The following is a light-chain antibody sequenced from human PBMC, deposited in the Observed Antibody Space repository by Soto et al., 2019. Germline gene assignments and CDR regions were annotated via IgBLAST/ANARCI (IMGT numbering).Light chain of an antibody. CDR1: QPISSW. Sequence: IQMTQSPSSVSASVGDRVTITCRASQPISSWLAWYQQKPGQPPNLLIYSASTLRSGVPSRFSGSESGTRSTLTITNLLPEDFATYYCEQASSFPPSFGGGTKVEV. CDR2: SAS. CDR3: EQASSFPPS. V-gene: IGKV1-12*01. J-gene: IGKJ4*01.